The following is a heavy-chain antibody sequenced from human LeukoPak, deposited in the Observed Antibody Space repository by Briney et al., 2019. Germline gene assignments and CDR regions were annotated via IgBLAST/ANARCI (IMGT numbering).Heavy chain of an antibody. J-gene: IGHJ4*02. CDR1: GFTVSSKY. CDR2: ISATGYST. V-gene: IGHV3-23*01. CDR3: AEGAMVRGVFFN. Sequence: GGSLRLSCAASGFTVSSKYMSWVRQAPGKGLEWVSAISATGYSTYYADSVKGRFIISRDNSKNTLYLQMNSLRAEDTAVYYCAEGAMVRGVFFNWGQGTLVTVSS. D-gene: IGHD3-10*01.